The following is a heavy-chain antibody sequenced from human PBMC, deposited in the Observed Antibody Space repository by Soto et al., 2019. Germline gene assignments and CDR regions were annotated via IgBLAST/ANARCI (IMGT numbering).Heavy chain of an antibody. J-gene: IGHJ6*02. D-gene: IGHD3-22*01. CDR2: INTDNGNT. Sequence: ASVKVSCKASGYTFTSYDINWVRQATGQGLEWMGWINTDNGNTRYAQKFQGRVTVTRDTSASTAYMELSSLRSEDTAVYYCARARYYDTSGYYRYYYYGMDIWGQGTTVTVSS. CDR1: GYTFTSYD. CDR3: ARARYYDTSGYYRYYYYGMDI. V-gene: IGHV1-3*04.